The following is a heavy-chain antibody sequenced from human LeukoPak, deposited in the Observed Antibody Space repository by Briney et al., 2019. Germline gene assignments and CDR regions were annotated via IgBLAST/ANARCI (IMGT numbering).Heavy chain of an antibody. CDR1: GFTFSSYS. D-gene: IGHD3-3*01. J-gene: IGHJ6*03. V-gene: IGHV3-21*04. CDR3: AKASAHHYYYYMDV. Sequence: GGSLRLSCAASGFTFSSYSMNWVRQAPGKGLEWVSSISSSSSYIYYADSVKGRFTISRDNSKNTLYLQVNNLRAEDTALYYCAKASAHHYYYYMDVWGKGTTVTVSS. CDR2: ISSSSSYI.